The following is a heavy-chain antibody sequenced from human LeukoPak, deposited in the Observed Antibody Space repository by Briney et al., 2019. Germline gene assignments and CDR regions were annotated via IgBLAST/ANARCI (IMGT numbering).Heavy chain of an antibody. CDR3: ARGRWLPNAFDI. D-gene: IGHD5-24*01. V-gene: IGHV4-59*01. J-gene: IGHJ3*02. CDR1: GDSITSYY. Sequence: SETLSLTCTVSGDSITSYYWNWIRQPPGKGLEWIGYIYYSGRTDYNPSLKSRVTISVDTSKHQFSMKLKSVTAADTAVYFCARGRWLPNAFDIWGQGTMVTV. CDR2: IYYSGRT.